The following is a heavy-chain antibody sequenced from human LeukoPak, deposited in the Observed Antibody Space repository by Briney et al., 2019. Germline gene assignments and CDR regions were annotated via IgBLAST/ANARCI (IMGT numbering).Heavy chain of an antibody. J-gene: IGHJ6*03. V-gene: IGHV4-59*01. CDR3: ARGGGSGTYYYYMDV. Sequence: SETLSLTCTVSGGSITSYYWSWIRQPPGKGLEWVGYIYYSGSTNYNPSLKSRVTISVDTSKNQVSLKLSSVTAADPAVYFCARGGGSGTYYYYMDVWGKGTTVTISS. D-gene: IGHD6-19*01. CDR2: IYYSGST. CDR1: GGSITSYY.